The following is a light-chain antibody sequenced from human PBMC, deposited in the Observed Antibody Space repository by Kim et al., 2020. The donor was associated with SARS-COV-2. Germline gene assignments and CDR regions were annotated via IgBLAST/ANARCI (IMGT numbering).Light chain of an antibody. CDR2: GAS. V-gene: IGKV3-20*01. Sequence: EIVLTQSPGTLSLSPGERATLSCRASQSVSSSHLVWYQQKPGQAPRLLIYGASSRATGIPDRFSGSGSATDFTLTISRLEPEDFAVYFCQHYDSSFPYTFGQGTKLEIK. CDR1: QSVSSSH. J-gene: IGKJ2*01. CDR3: QHYDSSFPYT.